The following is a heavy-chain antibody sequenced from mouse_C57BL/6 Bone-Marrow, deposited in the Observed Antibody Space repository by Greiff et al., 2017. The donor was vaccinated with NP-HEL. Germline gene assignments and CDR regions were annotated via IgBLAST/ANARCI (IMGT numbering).Heavy chain of an antibody. V-gene: IGHV5-4*01. CDR1: GFTFSSYA. D-gene: IGHD2-4*01. Sequence: EVKLEESGGGLVKPGGSLKLSCAASGFTFSSYAMSWVRQTPEKRLEWVATISDGGSYTYYPDNVKGRFTISRDNAKNNLYLQMSHLKSEDTAMYYCAREDYGGVYYAMDYWGQGTSVTVSS. CDR2: ISDGGSYT. J-gene: IGHJ4*01. CDR3: AREDYGGVYYAMDY.